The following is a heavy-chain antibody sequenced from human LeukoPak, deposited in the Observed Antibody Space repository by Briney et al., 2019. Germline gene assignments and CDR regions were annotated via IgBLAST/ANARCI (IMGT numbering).Heavy chain of an antibody. Sequence: SVKVSCKASGGTFSSYAISWVRQAPGQGLGWMGRIIPILGIANYAQKFQGRVTITADKSTSTAYMELSSLRSEDTAVYYCARARYCSSTSCYREGAFDIWGQGTMVTVPS. D-gene: IGHD2-2*02. J-gene: IGHJ3*02. CDR3: ARARYCSSTSCYREGAFDI. CDR2: IIPILGIA. CDR1: GGTFSSYA. V-gene: IGHV1-69*04.